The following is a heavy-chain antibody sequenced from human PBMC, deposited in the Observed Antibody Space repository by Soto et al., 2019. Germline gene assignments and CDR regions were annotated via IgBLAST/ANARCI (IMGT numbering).Heavy chain of an antibody. J-gene: IGHJ4*02. CDR3: AKEEYRGSSCDH. D-gene: IGHD1-26*01. CDR2: ISHDGNNR. V-gene: IGHV3-30*18. Sequence: QVQLVESGGGVVQPGRSLRLSCAASGFTFSRYGMHWVRQAPGKGLEWVARISHDGNNRFYADSVKGRFTISRDNSKDTLYLQVNSLRPEDTSVFYCAKEEYRGSSCDHWGQGALVTVSS. CDR1: GFTFSRYG.